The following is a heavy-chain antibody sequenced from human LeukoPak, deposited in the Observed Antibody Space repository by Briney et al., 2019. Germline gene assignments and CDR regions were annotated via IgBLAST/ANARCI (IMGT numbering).Heavy chain of an antibody. D-gene: IGHD3-3*01. Sequence: GGSLRLSCAASGFTFSSYAMSWVRQAPGKGLKWVSAISGSGGSTYYADSVKGRFTISRDNSKNTLYLQMNSLRAEDTAVYYCAKDAGFLEWLMYFDYWGQGTLVTVSS. CDR2: ISGSGGST. V-gene: IGHV3-23*01. CDR1: GFTFSSYA. CDR3: AKDAGFLEWLMYFDY. J-gene: IGHJ4*02.